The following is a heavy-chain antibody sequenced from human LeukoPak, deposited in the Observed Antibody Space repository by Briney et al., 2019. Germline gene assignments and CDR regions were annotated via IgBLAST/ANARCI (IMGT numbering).Heavy chain of an antibody. D-gene: IGHD2-15*01. J-gene: IGHJ3*02. CDR2: INPNSGGT. V-gene: IGHV1-2*02. Sequence: GASVKVSCKASGYTFTGHYMHWVRQAPGQGLEWMGWINPNSGGTNYAQKFQGRVTMTRDTSISTAYMELSRLRSDDTAVYYCATMLLIPRGRWAFDIWGQGTMVTVSS. CDR1: GYTFTGHY. CDR3: ATMLLIPRGRWAFDI.